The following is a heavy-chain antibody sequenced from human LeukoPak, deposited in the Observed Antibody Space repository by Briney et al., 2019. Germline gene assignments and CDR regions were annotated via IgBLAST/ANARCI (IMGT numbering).Heavy chain of an antibody. Sequence: GGSLRLSCVGSGFTLRDYHMDWVRQAPGMGLEWVGRTRSKVRKYATEYAVSVKGRFTISRDESENSVFLHLSSLTVEDTALYYCARDGAEGDDSAFDVWGQGTMVTVSS. CDR1: GFTLRDYH. D-gene: IGHD3-22*01. J-gene: IGHJ3*01. V-gene: IGHV3-72*01. CDR3: ARDGAEGDDSAFDV. CDR2: TRSKVRKYAT.